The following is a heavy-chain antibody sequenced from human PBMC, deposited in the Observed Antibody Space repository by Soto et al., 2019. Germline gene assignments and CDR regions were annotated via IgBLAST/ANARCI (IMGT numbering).Heavy chain of an antibody. CDR2: IIPIFGTA. Sequence: SVKVSCKASGGTFSSYAISWVRQAPGQGLEWMGGIIPIFGTANYAQKFQGRVTITADKSTSTAYMELSSLRSEDTAVYYCARSIMITFGGVIAKNYYYYGMDVWGQGTTVTVSS. CDR1: GGTFSSYA. V-gene: IGHV1-69*06. D-gene: IGHD3-16*02. CDR3: ARSIMITFGGVIAKNYYYYGMDV. J-gene: IGHJ6*02.